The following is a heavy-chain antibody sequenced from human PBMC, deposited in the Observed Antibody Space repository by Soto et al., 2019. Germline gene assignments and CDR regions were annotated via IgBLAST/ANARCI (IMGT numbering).Heavy chain of an antibody. CDR1: GGSISSGGYS. D-gene: IGHD7-27*01. J-gene: IGHJ4*02. CDR3: ARGPSGDKVDY. CDR2: MYHSGST. Sequence: SETLSLTCAVSGGSISSGGYSWSWIRQPPGKGLEWIGYMYHSGSTYYSPSLKSRVTISIDRSKNQFSLKLSSVSVADTAVYYCARGPSGDKVDYWGQGILVTVSS. V-gene: IGHV4-30-2*01.